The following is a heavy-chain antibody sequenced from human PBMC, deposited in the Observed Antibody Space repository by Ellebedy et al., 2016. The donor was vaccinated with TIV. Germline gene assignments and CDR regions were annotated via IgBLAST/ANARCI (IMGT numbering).Heavy chain of an antibody. V-gene: IGHV4-39*01. D-gene: IGHD2-15*01. J-gene: IGHJ3*02. CDR3: ARGHGTIGYCSGGSCAAAFDI. Sequence: MPSETLSLTCTVSGGSISSSNYYWGWIRQPPGKGLEWIGTIYYSGNTYYNPSLKSRVTISVDTSKNQFSLKLSSVTAADTAVYYCARGHGTIGYCSGGSCAAAFDIWGQGTMVTVSS. CDR2: IYYSGNT. CDR1: GGSISSSNYY.